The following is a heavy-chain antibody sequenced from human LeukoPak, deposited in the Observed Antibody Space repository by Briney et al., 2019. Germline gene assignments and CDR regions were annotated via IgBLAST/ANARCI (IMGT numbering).Heavy chain of an antibody. J-gene: IGHJ4*02. D-gene: IGHD1-1*01. CDR1: GFTFSSYA. Sequence: GRSLRLSCAASGFTFSSYAMHWVCQAPGKGLEWVAVISYHGSDKFYADSVEGRFTISRDQSKNTLYLQMNSLRAEDTAVYYCAKDHVPSSRYGGLLGYWGQGTLVTVSS. V-gene: IGHV3-30*18. CDR3: AKDHVPSSRYGGLLGY. CDR2: ISYHGSDK.